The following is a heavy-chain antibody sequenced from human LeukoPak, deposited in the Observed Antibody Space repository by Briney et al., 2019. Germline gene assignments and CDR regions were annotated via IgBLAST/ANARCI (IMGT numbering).Heavy chain of an antibody. Sequence: ASVKVSCKASGYNFISYYMHWVRQAPGQGLEWMGIINPSGGSTSYAQKFQDRVTMTRNTSTSTVYMELSSLKSEDTAVYYCAREDVVLVDAVRYYYYGMDVWGQGTTVTVSS. J-gene: IGHJ6*02. CDR2: INPSGGST. D-gene: IGHD2-8*01. CDR1: GYNFISYY. CDR3: AREDVVLVDAVRYYYYGMDV. V-gene: IGHV1-46*01.